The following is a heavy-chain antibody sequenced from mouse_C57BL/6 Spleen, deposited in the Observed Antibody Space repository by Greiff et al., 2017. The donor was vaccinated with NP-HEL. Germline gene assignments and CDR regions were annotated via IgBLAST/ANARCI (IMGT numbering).Heavy chain of an antibody. CDR2: ISYDGSN. J-gene: IGHJ3*01. V-gene: IGHV3-6*01. CDR3: ARESGFNLAY. CDR1: GYSITSGYY. Sequence: ESGPGLVKPSQSLSLTCSVTGYSITSGYYWNWIRQFPGNKLEWMGYISYDGSNNYNPSLKNRISITRDTSKNQFFLKLNSVTTEDTATYYCARESGFNLAYWGQGTLVTVSA.